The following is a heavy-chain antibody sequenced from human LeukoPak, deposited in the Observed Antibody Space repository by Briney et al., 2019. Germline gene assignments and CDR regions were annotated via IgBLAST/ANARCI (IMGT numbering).Heavy chain of an antibody. CDR1: GFTFSSYA. Sequence: GGSLRLSCAASGFTFSSYAMHWVRQAPGKGLEWVAVISYDGSNKYYADSVKGRFTISRDNSKNTLYLQMNSLRAEDTAVYYCARDQTFHLDYWGQGTLVTVSS. J-gene: IGHJ4*02. CDR2: ISYDGSNK. D-gene: IGHD3-16*01. CDR3: ARDQTFHLDY. V-gene: IGHV3-30-3*01.